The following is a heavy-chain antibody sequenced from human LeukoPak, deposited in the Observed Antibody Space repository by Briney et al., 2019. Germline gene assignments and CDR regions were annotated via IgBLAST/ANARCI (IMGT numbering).Heavy chain of an antibody. J-gene: IGHJ4*02. D-gene: IGHD5-18*01. CDR2: ISYDGSNK. V-gene: IGHV3-30*18. CDR3: AKSGEGIQLWLLLDY. Sequence: GRSLRLSCAASGFTFSSYGMHWVRQAPGKGLEWEAVISYDGSNKYYADSVKGRFTISRDNSKNTLYLQMNSLRAEDTAVYYCAKSGEGIQLWLLLDYWGQGTLVTVSS. CDR1: GFTFSSYG.